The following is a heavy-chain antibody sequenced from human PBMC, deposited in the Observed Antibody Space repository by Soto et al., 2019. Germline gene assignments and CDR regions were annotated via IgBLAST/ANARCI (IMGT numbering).Heavy chain of an antibody. J-gene: IGHJ5*02. D-gene: IGHD2-15*01. Sequence: QVQLQESGPGLVKPSQTLSLTCTVSGGSISSGGYYWSWIRQHPGKGLEWIGYIHYSGSTYYNPSPKSRVTISVVTSKNQISLKLGSVTAADTAVYYCARGPGEIVVVLAPNKAGAWFDPWGQGTLVTVSS. CDR1: GGSISSGGYY. CDR2: IHYSGST. CDR3: ARGPGEIVVVLAPNKAGAWFDP. V-gene: IGHV4-31*03.